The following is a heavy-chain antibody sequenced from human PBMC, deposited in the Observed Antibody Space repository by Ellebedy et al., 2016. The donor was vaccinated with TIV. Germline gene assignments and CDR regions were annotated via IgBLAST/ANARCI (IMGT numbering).Heavy chain of an antibody. J-gene: IGHJ6*03. CDR3: ARSRDGAARPISNYYMDV. CDR2: MNPQSGKT. Sequence: ASVKVSCXASGYNFTTYDINWVRQAAGQGLEWMGWMNPQSGKTGFAQQFQGRVAMTRDTSISTAYMELASLTSEDTAVYYCARSRDGAARPISNYYMDVWGKGTTVTVSS. CDR1: GYNFTTYD. V-gene: IGHV1-8*01. D-gene: IGHD6-6*01.